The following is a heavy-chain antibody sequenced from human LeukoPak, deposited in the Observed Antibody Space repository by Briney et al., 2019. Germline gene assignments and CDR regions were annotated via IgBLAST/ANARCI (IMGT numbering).Heavy chain of an antibody. CDR1: GFTFSSYW. Sequence: GGSLRLSCAASGFTFSSYWMHWVRQAPGKGLVWVSRINSDGSSIDYADSVKGRFTISRDNAKNTPYLQMNSLRAEDTAVYYCARVKTPGFWSGRYFDCWGQGTLVTVS. D-gene: IGHD3-3*01. V-gene: IGHV3-74*01. CDR2: INSDGSSI. J-gene: IGHJ4*02. CDR3: ARVKTPGFWSGRYFDC.